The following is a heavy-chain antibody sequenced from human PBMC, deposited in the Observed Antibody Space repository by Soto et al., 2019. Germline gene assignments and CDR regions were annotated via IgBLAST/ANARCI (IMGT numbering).Heavy chain of an antibody. Sequence: QVQLVQSGAEVKKPGASMKFSCKASGYTFTIYGISWVRQAPGQGLEWVGWISGYNGNTDYAQNLQDSVTLTTDASNSSVYMELRSLRSDDAAVYYCARVDYYDSSGYYGYWGQGTLITVSS. CDR1: GYTFTIYG. D-gene: IGHD3-22*01. CDR3: ARVDYYDSSGYYGY. V-gene: IGHV1-18*04. CDR2: ISGYNGNT. J-gene: IGHJ4*02.